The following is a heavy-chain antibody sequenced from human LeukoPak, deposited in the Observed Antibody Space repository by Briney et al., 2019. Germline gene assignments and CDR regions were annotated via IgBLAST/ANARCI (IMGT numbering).Heavy chain of an antibody. CDR1: GYTFTGYY. Sequence: ASVKVSCKASGYTFTGYYMHWVRQAPGQGLEWMGWINPNSGGTTYALKFQGRVTMTRGTSISTAYLELSRLRSDDTAVYYCARDPLEWLVLPKAFDIWGQGAMVTVSS. V-gene: IGHV1-2*02. CDR2: INPNSGGT. J-gene: IGHJ3*02. D-gene: IGHD3-3*01. CDR3: ARDPLEWLVLPKAFDI.